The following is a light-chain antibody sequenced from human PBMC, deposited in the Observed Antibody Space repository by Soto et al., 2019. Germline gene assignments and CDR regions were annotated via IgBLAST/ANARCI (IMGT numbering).Light chain of an antibody. J-gene: IGKJ1*01. CDR2: DAS. CDR3: QQRSNWLWT. V-gene: IGKV3-11*01. CDR1: QSVSSY. Sequence: EIVLTQSPATLSLSPGERATLSCRASQSVSSYLAWYQQKPGQAPRLLIYDASNRATGIPAMFSSSGSGTDFTLTISSLEPEDFAVYYCQQRSNWLWTFGQGTKVEIK.